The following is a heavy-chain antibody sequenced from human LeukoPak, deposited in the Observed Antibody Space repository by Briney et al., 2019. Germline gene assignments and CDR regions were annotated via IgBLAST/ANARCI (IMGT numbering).Heavy chain of an antibody. V-gene: IGHV4-31*01. CDR3: ARGADAYKVAY. Sequence: SETLSLTCTVPGGSISGGDNYWNWVRQHPGKGLEWIGCTHPSGNLYYHPSLMGHSTISVHTSQSHFSLNLASVTAADTAVYYCARGADAYKVAYWGPGTLVTVSS. D-gene: IGHD5-24*01. CDR1: GGSISGGDNY. CDR2: THPSGNL. J-gene: IGHJ4*02.